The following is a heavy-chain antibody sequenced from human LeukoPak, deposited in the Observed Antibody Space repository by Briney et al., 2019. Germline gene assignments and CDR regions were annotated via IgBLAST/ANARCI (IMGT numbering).Heavy chain of an antibody. CDR1: GGTFSSYA. V-gene: IGHV1-69*05. Sequence: SVKVSCKASGGTFSSYAISWVRQAPGQGLEWMGRIIPIFGTANYAQKFQGRVTITTDESTSTAYMELSSLGCDDTAVYYCARASDKYDHYFDYWGQGTLVTVSS. J-gene: IGHJ4*02. CDR2: IIPIFGTA. CDR3: ARASDKYDHYFDY. D-gene: IGHD3-3*01.